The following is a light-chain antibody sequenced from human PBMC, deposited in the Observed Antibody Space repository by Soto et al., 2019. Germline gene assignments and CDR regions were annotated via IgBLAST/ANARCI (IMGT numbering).Light chain of an antibody. Sequence: QSALTQPASVSGSPGQSITISCTGSSSDLGGYNYVSWYQQHPGKAPKLMIYEVSDRPSGISNRFSGSKSGNSASLTISGPQPEKGVDNYGASIPPRPPLSLVFGPGTKV. J-gene: IGLJ1*01. CDR2: EVS. CDR1: SSDLGGYNY. CDR3: ASIPPRPPLSLV. V-gene: IGLV2-14*01.